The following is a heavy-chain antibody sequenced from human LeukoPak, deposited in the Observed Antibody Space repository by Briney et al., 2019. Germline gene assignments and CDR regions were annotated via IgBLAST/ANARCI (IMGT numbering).Heavy chain of an antibody. CDR3: ATSSLSDCSSTSCTDY. J-gene: IGHJ4*02. Sequence: SETLSLTCAVYGGSFSGYYWSWIRQPPGKGLEWIGEINHSGSTNYNPSLKSRVTISVDTSKNQFSLKLSSVTAADTAVYYCATSSLSDCSSTSCTDYWGQGTLVTVSS. V-gene: IGHV4-34*01. CDR1: GGSFSGYY. D-gene: IGHD2-2*01. CDR2: INHSGST.